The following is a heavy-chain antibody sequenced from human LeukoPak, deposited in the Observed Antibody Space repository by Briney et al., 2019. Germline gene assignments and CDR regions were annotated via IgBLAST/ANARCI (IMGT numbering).Heavy chain of an antibody. CDR1: GFTFSSSG. Sequence: GGSLRLSCAASGFTFSSSGMHWVRQAPGKGLEWVALIWYDGSNKYYADSVKGRFTISRDNSKNTLYLQMNSLRAEDTAIYYCARDPGGSGYSFDSWGQGTLVTVSS. J-gene: IGHJ4*02. CDR2: IWYDGSNK. V-gene: IGHV3-33*01. D-gene: IGHD6-19*01. CDR3: ARDPGGSGYSFDS.